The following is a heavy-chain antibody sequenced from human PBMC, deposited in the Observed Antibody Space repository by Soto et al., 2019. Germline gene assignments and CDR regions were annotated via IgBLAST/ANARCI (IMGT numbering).Heavy chain of an antibody. D-gene: IGHD2-21*01. CDR3: AHFSDLEWFDP. V-gene: IGHV4-59*01. CDR1: GGSLSRYF. CDR2: IFYTGST. J-gene: IGHJ5*02. Sequence: SETLSLTCTVSGGSLSRYFWSWTRQSPGKGLEWIGYIFYTGSTTYNPSLKSRVTISIDTSKNQFSLKLSSLTAADTAVYYCAHFSDLEWFDPWGQGTLVTVSS.